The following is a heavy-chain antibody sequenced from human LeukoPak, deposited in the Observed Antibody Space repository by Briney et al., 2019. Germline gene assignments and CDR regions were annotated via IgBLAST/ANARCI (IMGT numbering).Heavy chain of an antibody. V-gene: IGHV3-30*03. CDR2: ISYDGSNK. D-gene: IGHD4-17*01. CDR3: ARETTVTSFDY. J-gene: IGHJ4*02. Sequence: GGSLRLSCEASGFNFRSNAMHWVRQAPGKGLEWVAVISYDGSNKHYMDSVKGRFTISRDNSKNTLYLQMNSLRAEDTAVYYCARETTVTSFDYWGQGTLVTVSS. CDR1: GFNFRSNA.